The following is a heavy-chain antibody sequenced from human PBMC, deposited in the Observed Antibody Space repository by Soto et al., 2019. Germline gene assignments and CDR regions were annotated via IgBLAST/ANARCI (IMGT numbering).Heavy chain of an antibody. Sequence: QVQLQQWGAGLLKPSETLSLTCAVYGGSFSGYYWSWIRQPPGKGLEWIGEINHSGSTNYNPSLKSRDTISVDTSKNQFSLKLSSVTAADTAVYYCARGGGYSSSSWFDPWGQGTLVTVSS. V-gene: IGHV4-34*01. CDR3: ARGGGYSSSSWFDP. CDR1: GGSFSGYY. D-gene: IGHD6-6*01. CDR2: INHSGST. J-gene: IGHJ5*02.